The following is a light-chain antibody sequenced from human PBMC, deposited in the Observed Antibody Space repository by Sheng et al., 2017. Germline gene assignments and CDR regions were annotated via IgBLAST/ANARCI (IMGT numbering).Light chain of an antibody. J-gene: IGKJ1*01. CDR3: QQYNNYLS. CDR2: QVS. Sequence: DIQMTQSPSTLSASVGDRVTITCRASQSISGWLAWYQQKPGKAPNLLISQVSKLENGVPPRFSGRGSGTEFTLTISSLQPGDFATYYCQQYNNYLSFGQGTKVEVK. CDR1: QSISGW. V-gene: IGKV1-5*03.